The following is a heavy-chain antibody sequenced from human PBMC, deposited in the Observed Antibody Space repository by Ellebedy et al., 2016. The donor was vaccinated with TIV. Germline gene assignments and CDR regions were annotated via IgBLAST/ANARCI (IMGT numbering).Heavy chain of an antibody. CDR3: AKLGGVLSWYADY. D-gene: IGHD6-13*01. Sequence: ESLKISCSGSGFTFSSYGMHWVRQAPGKGLEAVSGISNNGISTSYADPVKGRFTISRDNSKNTLYLQMNSLRADDTAMYYCAKLGGVLSWYADYWGLGTLVTVSP. J-gene: IGHJ4*02. CDR2: ISNNGIST. CDR1: GFTFSSYG. V-gene: IGHV3-64*04.